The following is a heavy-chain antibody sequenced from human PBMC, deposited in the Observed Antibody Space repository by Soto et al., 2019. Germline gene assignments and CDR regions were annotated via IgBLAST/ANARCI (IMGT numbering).Heavy chain of an antibody. V-gene: IGHV1-69*13. Sequence: SVKVSCKASGGTFSSYAISWVRQAPGQGLKWMGGIIPIFGTANYAQKFQGRVTITADESTSTAYMELSSLRSEDTAVYYCATSWLRFRLSGSVRRWYFDLWGRGTLVTVSS. CDR2: IIPIFGTA. J-gene: IGHJ2*01. CDR3: ATSWLRFRLSGSVRRWYFDL. CDR1: GGTFSSYA. D-gene: IGHD5-12*01.